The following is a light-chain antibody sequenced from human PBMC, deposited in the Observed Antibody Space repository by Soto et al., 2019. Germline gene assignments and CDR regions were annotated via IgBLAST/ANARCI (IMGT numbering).Light chain of an antibody. CDR1: QGISSA. CDR3: QQFNS. V-gene: IGKV1-13*02. J-gene: IGKJ2*01. CDR2: DAS. Sequence: AIQLTQSPSSLSASVGDRVTITCRASQGISSALAWYQQKPGKAPKLLIYDASSLESGVPSRFSGSGSGTDFTLTISSLQPEDFATYYCQQFNSFAQGTKLEIK.